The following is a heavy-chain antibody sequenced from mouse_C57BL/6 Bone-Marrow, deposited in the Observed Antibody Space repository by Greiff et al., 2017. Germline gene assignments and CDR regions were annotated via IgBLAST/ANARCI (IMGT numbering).Heavy chain of an antibody. V-gene: IGHV1-82*01. J-gene: IGHJ3*01. D-gene: IGHD1-1*01. CDR1: GYAFSSSW. CDR3: ERYYSTLAY. Sequence: VQLQESGPELVKPGASVKISCKASGYAFSSSWMNWVKQKPGKGLAWIGRFYPGDVDTNYNGKFKGKATLTADNSSRTAYMQLSSLTSEDSAVYFCERYYSTLAYWGQGTLVTVSA. CDR2: FYPGDVDT.